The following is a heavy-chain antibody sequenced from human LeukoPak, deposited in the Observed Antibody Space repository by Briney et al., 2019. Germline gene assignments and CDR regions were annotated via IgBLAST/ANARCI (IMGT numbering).Heavy chain of an antibody. Sequence: KPSETLSLTCSVSGDSIGNYHWNWIRQPAGKGLEWVAQIHSSGTTNYNPPLKGRVSISIGTTDDQVSLTIRSVTAADTAFYYCARRDFNSGWSFDDWGQGILVTVSS. J-gene: IGHJ4*02. V-gene: IGHV4-4*07. CDR2: IHSSGTT. CDR1: GDSIGNYH. CDR3: ARRDFNSGWSFDD. D-gene: IGHD3-22*01.